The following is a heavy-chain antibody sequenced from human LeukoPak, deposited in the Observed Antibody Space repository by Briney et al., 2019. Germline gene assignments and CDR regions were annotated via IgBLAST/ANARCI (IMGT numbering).Heavy chain of an antibody. V-gene: IGHV4-59*02. Sequence: SETLSLTCTVSGGSVNNYFWSWIRRPPGKGLEWIGYIDDSGNTDYNPSLESQVSISIAKSKNQFFLKLSSVTAADTAMYYCARSDYYGSGSHTVFDAFDIWGQGTRVTVSS. D-gene: IGHD3-10*01. CDR1: GGSVNNYF. CDR2: IDDSGNT. CDR3: ARSDYYGSGSHTVFDAFDI. J-gene: IGHJ3*02.